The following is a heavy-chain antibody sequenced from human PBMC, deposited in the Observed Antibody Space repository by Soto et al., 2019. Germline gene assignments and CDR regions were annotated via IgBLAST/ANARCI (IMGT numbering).Heavy chain of an antibody. J-gene: IGHJ4*02. CDR1: GFTFSSYN. Sequence: GGSLRLSCAASGFTFSSYNMNWVRQAPGKGLEWVSYISRSSSTIYYADSAKGRFTISRDNAKNSLYLQMNSLRAEDTALYYCATDQQSVRTFGGIIAPDYWGQGTLVTVSS. V-gene: IGHV3-48*01. CDR2: ISRSSSTI. D-gene: IGHD3-16*02. CDR3: ATDQQSVRTFGGIIAPDY.